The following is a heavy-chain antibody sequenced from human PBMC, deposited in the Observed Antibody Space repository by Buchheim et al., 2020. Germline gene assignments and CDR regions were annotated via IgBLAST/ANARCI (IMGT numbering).Heavy chain of an antibody. CDR2: INHSRST. CDR1: NGSFSDYY. J-gene: IGHJ6*02. CDR3: ARMGGNGMDV. V-gene: IGHV4-34*01. Sequence: QVQLQQWGAGLLKPSETLSLTCAVYNGSFSDYYWSWIRQPPGKGLEWIGEINHSRSTNYNSSLRSRVTTSVHTSKNQFSLNLSSVTAADTAVYYCARMGGNGMDVWGQGTT.